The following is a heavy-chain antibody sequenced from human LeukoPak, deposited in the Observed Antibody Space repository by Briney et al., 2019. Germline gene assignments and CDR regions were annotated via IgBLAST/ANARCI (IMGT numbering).Heavy chain of an antibody. V-gene: IGHV4-4*07. D-gene: IGHD3-10*01. CDR2: LQTSGNT. CDR1: GGSLHSY. Sequence: PSETLSLTRTVSGGSLHSYWSWIRPPAGKGLEWIGRLQTSGNTNYNPSLKTRVAMSIDTSSGQFSLTLTSVTAADTAVYFCARDPPEYYYGSSSFYFDFWGQGSLVTVSS. CDR3: ARDPPEYYYGSSSFYFDF. J-gene: IGHJ4*02.